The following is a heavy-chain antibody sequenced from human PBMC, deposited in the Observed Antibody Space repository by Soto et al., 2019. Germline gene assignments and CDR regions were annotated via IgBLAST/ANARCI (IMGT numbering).Heavy chain of an antibody. Sequence: QVQLVESGGGVVQPGRSLRLSCAASGFTFRSYGMHWVRQAPGKGLEWVALMSFDGSNKYYADSVRGRFSISSDNSKCTLNLQMDILRPEDTAAYYCAQEFGWELRLRRPYYNSGMDVWGQGTTVPVSS. CDR1: GFTFRSYG. J-gene: IGHJ6*02. V-gene: IGHV3-30*18. CDR2: MSFDGSNK. D-gene: IGHD3-10*01. CDR3: AQEFGWELRLRRPYYNSGMDV.